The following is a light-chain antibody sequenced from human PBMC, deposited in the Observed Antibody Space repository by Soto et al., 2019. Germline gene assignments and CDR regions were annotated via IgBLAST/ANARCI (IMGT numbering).Light chain of an antibody. Sequence: QSVLTQPPSASGTPGQRVTISCSGSSSNIGSNTANWYQQLPGTAPKLLIYSNNQRPSGVPDRFSGSKSGTSASLAISGLQSEDEADYYCAAWDDSLNGRVFGTGTKVTVL. CDR1: SSNIGSNT. V-gene: IGLV1-44*01. CDR3: AAWDDSLNGRV. CDR2: SNN. J-gene: IGLJ1*01.